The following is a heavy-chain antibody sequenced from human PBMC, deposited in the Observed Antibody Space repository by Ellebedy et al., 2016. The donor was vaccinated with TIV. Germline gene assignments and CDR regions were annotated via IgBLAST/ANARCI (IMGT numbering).Heavy chain of an antibody. CDR1: GGSISSYY. Sequence: MPSETLSLTCTVSGGSISSYYWSWIRQPPGKGLEWIGYIYYSGSTNYNPSLKSRVTISVDTSKNQFSLKLSSVTAADTAVYYCARAYYYDSSGYYLGLSGFDPWGQGTLVTVSS. J-gene: IGHJ5*02. CDR3: ARAYYYDSSGYYLGLSGFDP. V-gene: IGHV4-59*01. CDR2: IYYSGST. D-gene: IGHD3-22*01.